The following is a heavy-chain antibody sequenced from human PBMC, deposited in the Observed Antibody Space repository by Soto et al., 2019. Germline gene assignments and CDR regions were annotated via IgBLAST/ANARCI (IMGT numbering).Heavy chain of an antibody. Sequence: EVHLVESGGDLVQPGGSLRLSCAASGFSFGSSWMTWVRQAPGKGLEWVANIKKDGSKINYLDSVRGRFTVSRDNAKKFLYLDMNSLRAEDTALYYCARDVSPGSSSLYLDAFDIWGQGTMVTVSS. D-gene: IGHD6-13*01. CDR3: ARDVSPGSSSLYLDAFDI. CDR2: IKKDGSKI. CDR1: GFSFGSSW. J-gene: IGHJ3*02. V-gene: IGHV3-7*05.